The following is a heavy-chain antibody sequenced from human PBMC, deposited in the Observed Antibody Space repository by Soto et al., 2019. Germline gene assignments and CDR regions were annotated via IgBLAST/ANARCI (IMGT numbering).Heavy chain of an antibody. Sequence: KPSETLSLTCSVSGGSISSVGHYWTWIRQQPGKGLEWIGYIYYSGSTDYNPSLKIRVSISVDTSKNQFSLNLSSVTAADTAVYYCARESGGYDSSTRYGLDVWGQGTTVTVSS. CDR3: ARESGGYDSSTRYGLDV. CDR2: IYYSGST. J-gene: IGHJ6*02. D-gene: IGHD6-25*01. V-gene: IGHV4-31*03. CDR1: GGSISSVGHY.